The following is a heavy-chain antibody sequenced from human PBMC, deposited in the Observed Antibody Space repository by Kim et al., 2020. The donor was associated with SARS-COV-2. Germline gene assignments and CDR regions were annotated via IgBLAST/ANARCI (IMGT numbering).Heavy chain of an antibody. CDR1: GGSFSGYY. J-gene: IGHJ3*02. D-gene: IGHD3-16*01. Sequence: SETLSLTCAVYGGSFSGYYWSWIRQPPGKGLEWIGEINHSGSTNYNPSLKSRVTISVDTSKNQFSLKLSSVTAADTAVYYCAAVTPDDAFDIWGQGTMVT. V-gene: IGHV4-34*01. CDR3: AAVTPDDAFDI. CDR2: INHSGST.